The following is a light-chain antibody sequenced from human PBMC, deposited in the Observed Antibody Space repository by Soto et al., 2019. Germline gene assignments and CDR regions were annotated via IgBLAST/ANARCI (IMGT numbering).Light chain of an antibody. V-gene: IGKV1D-13*01. CDR3: QQFNNYPLT. Sequence: AIQLTQSPSSLSASVGDRVTITCRASQGIGSALAWYQQKPGKAPKLLIYDVSSLEGGVPSRFSGSGSGADFTLTISSLQPEDFATYYCQQFNNYPLTFGGGTKVEIK. CDR2: DVS. CDR1: QGIGSA. J-gene: IGKJ4*01.